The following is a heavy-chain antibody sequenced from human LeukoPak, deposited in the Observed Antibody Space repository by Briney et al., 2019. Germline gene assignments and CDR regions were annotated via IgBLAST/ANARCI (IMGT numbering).Heavy chain of an antibody. V-gene: IGHV3-53*01. J-gene: IGHJ4*02. D-gene: IGHD3-22*01. CDR2: IYSGGST. Sequence: GGSLRLSCAASGFTVSSNYMSWVRQAPGKGLEWVSVIYSGGSTHYADSVKGRFTISRDNSKNTLYLQMNSLRAEDTAVYYCAFSGYYFYHVDYWGQGTLVTVSS. CDR1: GFTVSSNY. CDR3: AFSGYYFYHVDY.